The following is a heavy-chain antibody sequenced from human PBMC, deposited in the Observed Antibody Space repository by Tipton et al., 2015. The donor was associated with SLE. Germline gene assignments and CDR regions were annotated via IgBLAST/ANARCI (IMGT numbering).Heavy chain of an antibody. D-gene: IGHD4-17*01. CDR3: ARARQGVTTSDFDY. J-gene: IGHJ4*02. V-gene: IGHV4-4*02. CDR2: IYHNGGT. CDR1: GVSISSNNW. Sequence: TLSLTCAVSGVSISSNNWWSWVRQSPGKGLEWIAEIYHNGGTNYNPSLKSRLTISVDKSKNPFSLRLSSVTAADTAIYYCARARQGVTTSDFDYWGQGTLVTVS.